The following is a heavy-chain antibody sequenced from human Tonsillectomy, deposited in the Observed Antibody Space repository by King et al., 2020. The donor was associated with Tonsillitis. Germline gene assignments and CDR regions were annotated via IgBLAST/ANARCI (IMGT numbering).Heavy chain of an antibody. V-gene: IGHV1-69*01. CDR1: GGTFSSYA. J-gene: IGHJ3*02. CDR2: IIPIFGTA. D-gene: IGHD3-16*02. Sequence: QLVQSGAEVKKPGSPVKVSCKASGGTFSSYAISWVRQAPGQGLEWMGGIIPIFGTANYAQKFQGRVTITADESTSTAYMELSSLRSEDTAVYYCARESTYYDYVWGSYRSYAFDIWGQGTMVTVSS. CDR3: ARESTYYDYVWGSYRSYAFDI.